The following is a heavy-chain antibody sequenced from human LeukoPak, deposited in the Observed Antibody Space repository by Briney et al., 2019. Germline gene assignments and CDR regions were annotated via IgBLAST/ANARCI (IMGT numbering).Heavy chain of an antibody. D-gene: IGHD6-19*01. J-gene: IGHJ4*02. CDR2: INAGNGNT. Sequence: ASVKVSSKASGYTFTSYAMHWVRQAPGQRLEWMGWINAGNGNTKYSQKFQGRVTITRDTSASTAYMELSSLRSEDTAVYYCARGRAVAGQGYFDYWGQGTLVTVSS. CDR1: GYTFTSYA. V-gene: IGHV1-3*01. CDR3: ARGRAVAGQGYFDY.